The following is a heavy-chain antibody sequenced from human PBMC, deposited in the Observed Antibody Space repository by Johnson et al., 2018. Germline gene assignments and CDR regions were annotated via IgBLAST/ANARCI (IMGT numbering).Heavy chain of an antibody. Sequence: VQLVQSGAEVKKPGESLKISCKGSGYSFTNYWIAWLRQVPGKGLEWMGVIHPSVSNPRYSPSFEGQVTIATDKSIGTANLRWGSLKASDMAEYYCARSPGGGEADWYFAVWGRGTLVTVSS. V-gene: IGHV5-51*01. D-gene: IGHD2-21*01. CDR2: IHPSVSNP. CDR1: GYSFTNYW. J-gene: IGHJ2*01. CDR3: ARSPGGGEADWYFAV.